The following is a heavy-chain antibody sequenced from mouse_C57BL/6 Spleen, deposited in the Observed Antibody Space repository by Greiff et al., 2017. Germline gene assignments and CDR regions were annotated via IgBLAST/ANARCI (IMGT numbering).Heavy chain of an antibody. J-gene: IGHJ3*01. CDR1: GFTFSDYG. CDR2: ISRGSSTI. Sequence: EVHLVESGGGLVKPGGSLKLSCAASGFTFSDYGMHWVRQAPEKGLEWVAYISRGSSTIYYADTVKGRFTISRDNAKNTLFLQMTRLRSEDTAMYDCAADLSVVATGFAYWGQGTLVTVSA. CDR3: AADLSVVATGFAY. D-gene: IGHD1-1*01. V-gene: IGHV5-17*01.